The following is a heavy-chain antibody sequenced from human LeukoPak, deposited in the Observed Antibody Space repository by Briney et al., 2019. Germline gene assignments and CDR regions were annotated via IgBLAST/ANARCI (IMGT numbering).Heavy chain of an antibody. V-gene: IGHV4-31*03. Sequence: SETLSLTCTVSGGSISSGGYYWSWIRQHPGKGLEWIGYIYYSGSTYYNPSLKSRVTISVDTSKNQFSLKLSSVTAADTAVYYCARYRCSSTSCYYFIGFGPWGQGTLVTVSS. CDR3: ARYRCSSTSCYYFIGFGP. CDR2: IYYSGST. J-gene: IGHJ5*02. D-gene: IGHD2-2*01. CDR1: GGSISSGGYY.